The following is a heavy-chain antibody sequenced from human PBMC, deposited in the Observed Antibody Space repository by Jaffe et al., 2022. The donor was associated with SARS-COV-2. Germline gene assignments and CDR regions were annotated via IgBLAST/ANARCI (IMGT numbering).Heavy chain of an antibody. V-gene: IGHV3-48*02. Sequence: VQVVESGGGLVQPGGSLRLSCAASGFTFSNYHLHWVRQPPGKGLEWVSYISDSSSVIYYADSVKGRFTISRDNAKNSLYLQMNSLRDEDTAVYYCARDVSVTAGPFDYWGRGTLVTVSS. CDR3: ARDVSVTAGPFDY. CDR1: GFTFSNYH. CDR2: ISDSSSVI. D-gene: IGHD2-21*02. J-gene: IGHJ4*02.